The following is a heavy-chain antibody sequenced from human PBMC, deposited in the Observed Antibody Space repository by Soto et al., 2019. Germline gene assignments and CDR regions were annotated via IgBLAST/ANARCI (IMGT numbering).Heavy chain of an antibody. J-gene: IGHJ6*02. CDR1: GGSISSGGNY. Sequence: QVQLQESGPGLVKPSQTLSLICTVSGGSISSGGNYWSWIRQHPGKGLEWIGYIYYSGSTYYNPSLQSRVTISVDTSSNQSSLKLSSVTAADKAVYYCARMVAAAKGHFYYYGMDVWGQGTTVTVAS. CDR2: IYYSGST. D-gene: IGHD2-15*01. CDR3: ARMVAAAKGHFYYYGMDV. V-gene: IGHV4-31*03.